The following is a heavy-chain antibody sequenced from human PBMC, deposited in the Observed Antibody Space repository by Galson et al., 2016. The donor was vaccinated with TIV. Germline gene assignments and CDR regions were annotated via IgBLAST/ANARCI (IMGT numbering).Heavy chain of an antibody. CDR3: ATSRGRYFDWLFGY. V-gene: IGHV1-24*01. J-gene: IGHJ4*02. CDR1: GYTLTDLS. D-gene: IGHD3-9*01. CDR2: FDPEVGET. Sequence: SVKVSCKVSGYTLTDLSMHWVRQAPGKGLEWMGGFDPEVGETIYAQKFQGRVTMTEDTSTDTAYMELSSLRSEDTAVYYCATSRGRYFDWLFGYWGQGTLATVSS.